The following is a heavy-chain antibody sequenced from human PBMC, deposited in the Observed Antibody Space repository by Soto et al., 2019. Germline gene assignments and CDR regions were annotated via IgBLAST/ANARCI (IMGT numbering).Heavy chain of an antibody. CDR3: ARRWGRSFDY. Sequence: PSETLSLTCTFSGGSISSYYWSWIRQPPGKGLEWIGYIYYSGSTNYNPSLKSRVTISVDTSKNQFSLKLSSVTAADTAVYYCARRWGRSFDYWGQGTLVTVSS. J-gene: IGHJ4*02. CDR2: IYYSGST. D-gene: IGHD2-15*01. CDR1: GGSISSYY. V-gene: IGHV4-59*08.